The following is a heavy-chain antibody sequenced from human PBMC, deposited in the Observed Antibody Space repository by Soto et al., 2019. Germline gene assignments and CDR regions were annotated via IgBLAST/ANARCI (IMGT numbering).Heavy chain of an antibody. CDR2: INHSGST. CDR1: GGSFSGYY. D-gene: IGHD2-15*01. CDR3: ARGSPAFYCSGGSCHHNWFDP. Sequence: SETLSLICAVYGGSFSGYYWSWIRQPPGKGLEWIGEINHSGSTNYNPSLKSRVTISVDTSKNQFSLKLSSVTAADTAVYYCARGSPAFYCSGGSCHHNWFDPWGQGTLVTVSS. V-gene: IGHV4-34*01. J-gene: IGHJ5*02.